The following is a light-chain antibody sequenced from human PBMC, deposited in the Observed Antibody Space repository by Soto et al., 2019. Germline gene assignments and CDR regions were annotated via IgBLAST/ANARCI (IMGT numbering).Light chain of an antibody. CDR2: SHS. Sequence: QSVLTQSPSASGTPGLTVTMSCSGSSSNIGSNPVNWYQQLPGTAPKLLIYSHSQRPAGVPDRFSGSKSGTSASLAISGLQSEDEADYYCAAWDDSLSGVIFGGGTQLTVL. CDR3: AAWDDSLSGVI. V-gene: IGLV1-44*01. CDR1: SSNIGSNP. J-gene: IGLJ2*01.